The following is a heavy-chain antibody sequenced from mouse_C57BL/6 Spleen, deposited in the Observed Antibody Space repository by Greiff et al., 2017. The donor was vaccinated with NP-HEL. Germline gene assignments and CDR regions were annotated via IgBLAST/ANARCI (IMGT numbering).Heavy chain of an antibody. CDR2: FHPYNDDT. D-gene: IGHD2-1*01. J-gene: IGHJ4*01. V-gene: IGHV1-47*01. CDR3: AVIYYGNYYAMDY. Sequence: VKLQQSGAELVKPGASVKMSCKASGYTFTTYPIEWMKQNHGKSLEWIGNFHPYNDDTKYNEKFKGKATLTVEKSSSTVYLELSRLTSDDSAVYYCAVIYYGNYYAMDYWGQGTSVTVSS. CDR1: GYTFTTYP.